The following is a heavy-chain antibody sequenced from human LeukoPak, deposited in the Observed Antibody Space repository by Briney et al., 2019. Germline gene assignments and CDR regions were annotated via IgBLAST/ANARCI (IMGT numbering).Heavy chain of an antibody. CDR1: VGSISSYY. J-gene: IGHJ5*02. CDR3: ARAAPGYDSSGYYSS. Sequence: SETLSLTCTVSVGSISSYYWSWIRQPPGKGLEWSGYIYYSGSTNYNPPLKSRVTISVDTSKNQFSLKLSSVTAADTAVYYCARAAPGYDSSGYYSSWGQGTLVTVSS. V-gene: IGHV4-59*01. CDR2: IYYSGST. D-gene: IGHD3-22*01.